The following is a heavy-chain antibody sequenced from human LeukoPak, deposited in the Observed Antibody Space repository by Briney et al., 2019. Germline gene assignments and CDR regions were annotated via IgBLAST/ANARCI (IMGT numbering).Heavy chain of an antibody. Sequence: PETLSLTCTVSGGSISSNSYYWGWIRPPPGKGLEWIGSIYYSGSTYYNPSLKSRVTISVDTSKNQFSLKLSSVTAADTAVYYCARLDYGDYTTFDYWGQGTLVTVSS. V-gene: IGHV4-39*01. CDR2: IYYSGST. CDR3: ARLDYGDYTTFDY. J-gene: IGHJ4*02. CDR1: GGSISSNSYY. D-gene: IGHD4-17*01.